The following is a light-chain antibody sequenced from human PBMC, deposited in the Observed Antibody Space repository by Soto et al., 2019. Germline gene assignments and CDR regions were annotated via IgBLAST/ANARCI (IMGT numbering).Light chain of an antibody. V-gene: IGKV3-20*01. CDR1: QSAASSS. CDR2: GAS. CDR3: QQYVSSVT. Sequence: EIVLTQSPGSLSLSPGERATLSCRASQSAASSSFAWYQQKPGQAPRLLIYGASNRATGIPDRFSGSGSGTDFTLTISRLEPEDFAVYYCQQYVSSVTFGQGTKVEIK. J-gene: IGKJ1*01.